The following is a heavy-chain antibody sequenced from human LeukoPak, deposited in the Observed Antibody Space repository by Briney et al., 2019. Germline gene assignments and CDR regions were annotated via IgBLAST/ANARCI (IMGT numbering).Heavy chain of an antibody. J-gene: IGHJ4*02. CDR3: ARGELLWFGEYTMGVDY. V-gene: IGHV1-2*02. CDR1: GYTFTGYY. D-gene: IGHD3-10*01. Sequence: ASVKVSCKASGYTFTGYYMHWVRQAPGQGLERMGWINPNSGGTNYAQKFQGRVTMTRDTSISTAYMELSRLRSDDTAVYYCARGELLWFGEYTMGVDYWGQGTLVTVSS. CDR2: INPNSGGT.